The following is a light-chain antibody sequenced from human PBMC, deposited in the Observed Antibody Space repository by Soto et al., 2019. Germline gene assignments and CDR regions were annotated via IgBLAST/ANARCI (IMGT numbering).Light chain of an antibody. CDR3: ATWDRSLSVGV. CDR2: DND. CDR1: SSNIGNNY. Sequence: SVLTQPPSVSAAPGQKVTISCSGSSSNIGNNYVFWYQQLPGTAPKLLIYDNDKRPSGIPDRFSGSKSGTSATLGITGLQTGAEADYYCATWDRSLSVGVFGGGTKLTVL. J-gene: IGLJ2*01. V-gene: IGLV1-51*01.